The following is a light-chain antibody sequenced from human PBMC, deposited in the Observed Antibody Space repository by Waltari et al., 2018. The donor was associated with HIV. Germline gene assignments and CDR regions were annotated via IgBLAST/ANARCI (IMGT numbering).Light chain of an antibody. CDR1: SSNIGSNT. CDR2: SMQ. V-gene: IGLV1-44*01. CDR3: AAWDDSLNGPV. Sequence: QSVLTQPPSASGTPGLRVTISCSGSSSNIGSNTVNWYQQLPGTAPKLLIYSMQQRPSGVPDRFSGAKSGTSASLAISGLQSEDEADYYCAAWDDSLNGPVFGGGTKLTVL. J-gene: IGLJ2*01.